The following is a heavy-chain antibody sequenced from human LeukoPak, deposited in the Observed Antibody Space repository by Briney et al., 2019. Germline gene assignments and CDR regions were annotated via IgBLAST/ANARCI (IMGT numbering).Heavy chain of an antibody. CDR3: AREISYDSSGYYGTPLDY. CDR2: ISSSSSYI. J-gene: IGHJ4*02. V-gene: IGHV3-21*01. Sequence: PGGSLRLSCAASGFTFSSYSMNWVRQAPGKGLEWVSSISSSSSYIYYADSVKGRFTISRDNAKNSLYMQMNSLRAEDTAVYYCAREISYDSSGYYGTPLDYWGQGTLVTVSS. D-gene: IGHD3-22*01. CDR1: GFTFSSYS.